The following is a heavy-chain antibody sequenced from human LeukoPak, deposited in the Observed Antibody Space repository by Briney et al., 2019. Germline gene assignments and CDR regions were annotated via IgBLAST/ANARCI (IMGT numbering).Heavy chain of an antibody. D-gene: IGHD6-6*01. CDR3: ARASHGYSSSSHLGY. V-gene: IGHV4-38-2*02. CDR2: IYHSGST. CDR1: GYSISSGYY. Sequence: PSETLSLTCTVSGYSISSGYYWGWIRQPPGKGLEWIGSIYHSGSTYYNPSLKSRVTMSVDTSKNQFSLKLSSVPAADTSVYYCARASHGYSSSSHLGYWGQGTLVTVSS. J-gene: IGHJ4*02.